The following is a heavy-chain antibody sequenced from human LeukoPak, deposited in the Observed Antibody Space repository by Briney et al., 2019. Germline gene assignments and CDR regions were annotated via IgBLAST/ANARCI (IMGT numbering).Heavy chain of an antibody. V-gene: IGHV4-59*08. Sequence: SETLSLTCTVAGGSIRSYYWSWIRQPPGKGLEWIGYIYYSGNTYYNPSLKSRVTISVDTSKNQFSLKLSSVTAADTAVYYCARVKYAFDIWGQGTMVTVSS. D-gene: IGHD3-22*01. CDR3: ARVKYAFDI. J-gene: IGHJ3*02. CDR2: IYYSGNT. CDR1: GGSIRSYY.